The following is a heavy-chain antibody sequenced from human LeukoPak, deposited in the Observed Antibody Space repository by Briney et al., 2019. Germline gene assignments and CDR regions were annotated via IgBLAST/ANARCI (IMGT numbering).Heavy chain of an antibody. J-gene: IGHJ5*02. CDR2: IHPSSGGA. Sequence: ASVKVSCKPSVYTFTRFHIHWVRQAPGQGLEWMGIIHPSSGGATSAQKFQGRLTMTRDTSTSTVYMELSSLRSEDTAVYYCARDSDASSLADPWGQGTLVTVSS. CDR1: VYTFTRFH. CDR3: ARDSDASSLADP. D-gene: IGHD6-6*01. V-gene: IGHV1-46*01.